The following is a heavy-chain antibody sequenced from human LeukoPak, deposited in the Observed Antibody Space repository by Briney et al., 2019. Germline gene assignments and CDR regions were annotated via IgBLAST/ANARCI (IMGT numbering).Heavy chain of an antibody. CDR3: AKARSSGWYKGGFDY. D-gene: IGHD6-19*01. CDR1: GFTFNNYA. J-gene: IGHJ4*02. V-gene: IGHV3-23*01. CDR2: ISFSGGTT. Sequence: GASLRLSCAASGFTFNNYAVNWVRQAPGKGLEWVSAISFSGGTTYYADSVKGRFTISRDNSKNAVYLQMNSLSADDTALYYCAKARSSGWYKGGFDYWGQGTLVTVSS.